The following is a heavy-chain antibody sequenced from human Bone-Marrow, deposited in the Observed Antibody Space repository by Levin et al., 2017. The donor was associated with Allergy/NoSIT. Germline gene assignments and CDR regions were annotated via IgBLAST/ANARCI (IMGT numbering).Heavy chain of an antibody. V-gene: IGHV3-30*18. J-gene: IGHJ6*02. Sequence: GGSLRLSCAASGFTFNSYGMHWVRQAPGKGLQCVAVISYDGSEKDYADSVRGRFTISRDNSRNTVDLLIHSLRPEDTAVYYCAKVQYGLGIHHSYYYGMDVWGQGTTVTVSS. D-gene: IGHD1-14*01. CDR1: GFTFNSYG. CDR3: AKVQYGLGIHHSYYYGMDV. CDR2: ISYDGSEK.